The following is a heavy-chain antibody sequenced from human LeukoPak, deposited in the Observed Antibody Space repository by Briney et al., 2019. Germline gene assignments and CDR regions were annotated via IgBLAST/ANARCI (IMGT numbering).Heavy chain of an antibody. D-gene: IGHD3-3*01. CDR3: ARHPYFDFWSGYYKTYPYYFDY. Sequence: GESLKISCKGSGYSFTSNWIGWVRQMPGKGLEWMGIIYPGDSNTKYSPSFQGQVTISADKSISTAYLQWSSLKASDTAMYYCARHPYFDFWSGYYKTYPYYFDYWGQGPWSPSPQ. J-gene: IGHJ4*02. V-gene: IGHV5-51*01. CDR2: IYPGDSNT. CDR1: GYSFTSNW.